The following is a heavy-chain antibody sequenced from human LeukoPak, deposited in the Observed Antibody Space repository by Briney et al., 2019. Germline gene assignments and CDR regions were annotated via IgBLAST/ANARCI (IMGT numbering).Heavy chain of an antibody. CDR1: GFTFSNYA. J-gene: IGHJ6*03. CDR2: ISHVGSNK. D-gene: IGHD5-12*01. V-gene: IGHV3-30*04. Sequence: GRSLRLSCAASGFTFSNYAIHWVRQAAGKGLEWVAVISHVGSNKYYADSVKGRFTLSRDNFKNTLYLQMNSLRTEDTAVYYCARGSRAIVATKFARGRYMDVWGKGTTVTVSS. CDR3: ARGSRAIVATKFARGRYMDV.